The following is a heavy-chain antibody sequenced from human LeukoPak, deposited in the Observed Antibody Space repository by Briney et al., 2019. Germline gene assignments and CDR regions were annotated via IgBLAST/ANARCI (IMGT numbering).Heavy chain of an antibody. J-gene: IGHJ4*02. V-gene: IGHV3-30*18. CDR1: GFTFSSYD. Sequence: GRSLRLSCAASGFTFSSYDMHWVRQAPGKGLEWVAVISYDGSNKYYADSVKGRFTISRDNSKNTLYLRMNSLRAEDTAVYYCAKGWGYCSGGSCYSVHSHFDYWGQGTLVTVSS. CDR2: ISYDGSNK. CDR3: AKGWGYCSGGSCYSVHSHFDY. D-gene: IGHD2-15*01.